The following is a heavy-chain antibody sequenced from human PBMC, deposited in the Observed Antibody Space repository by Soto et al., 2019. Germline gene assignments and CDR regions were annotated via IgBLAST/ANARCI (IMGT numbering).Heavy chain of an antibody. CDR1: GFTFDDYA. V-gene: IGHV3-30*18. J-gene: IGHJ6*02. Sequence: GXLRLSCAASGFTFDDYAMSWVRQAPGKGLEWVAVISYDGSNKYYADSVKGRFTISRDNSKNTLYLQMNSLRAEDTAVYYCAKGPESNYIPSYYGTDVWGQGTAVTVSS. CDR2: ISYDGSNK. CDR3: AKGPESNYIPSYYGTDV. D-gene: IGHD4-4*01.